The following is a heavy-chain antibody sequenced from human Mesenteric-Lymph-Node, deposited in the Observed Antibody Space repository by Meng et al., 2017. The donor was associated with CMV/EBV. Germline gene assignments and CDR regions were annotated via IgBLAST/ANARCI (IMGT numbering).Heavy chain of an antibody. Sequence: GESLKISCTVSGFTFRSYEMNWVRQAPGKGLEWVSYTSSSGGALYYADSVKGRFTISRDNAKNTLYLQMNSLRAEDTAVYYCARARVVGGMDVWGQGTTVTVSS. CDR3: ARARVVGGMDV. CDR1: GFTFRSYE. V-gene: IGHV3-48*03. CDR2: TSSSGGAL. J-gene: IGHJ6*02. D-gene: IGHD2-15*01.